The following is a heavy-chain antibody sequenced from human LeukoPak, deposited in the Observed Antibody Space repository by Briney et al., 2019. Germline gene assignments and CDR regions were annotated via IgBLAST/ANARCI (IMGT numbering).Heavy chain of an antibody. CDR1: GFTFSNAW. CDR3: TTAPTYYDFWSGYYAFDI. D-gene: IGHD3-3*01. CDR2: IKSKTDGGTT. V-gene: IGHV3-15*01. J-gene: IGHJ3*02. Sequence: GGSLRLSCAASGFTFSNAWMSWVRQAPGKGLEWVGRIKSKTDGGTTDYAAPVKGRFTISRDDSKNTLYLQMNSLKTEDTAVYYCTTAPTYYDFWSGYYAFDIWGQGTMVTVSS.